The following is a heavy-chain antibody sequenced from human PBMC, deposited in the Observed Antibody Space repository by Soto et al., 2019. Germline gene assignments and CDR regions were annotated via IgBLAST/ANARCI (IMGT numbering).Heavy chain of an antibody. V-gene: IGHV3-23*01. J-gene: IGHJ2*01. CDR2: ISGNGVST. D-gene: IGHD3-3*01. Sequence: PRKGLEWVSAISGNGVSTYYADSVKGRLTISRYTSKNTLYLQLSSLIPQDTDVYYCAIGSLFFFFQAEDGIRDTVPVSAFLLNRSSDL. CDR3: AIGSLFFFFQAEDGIRDTVPVSAFLLNRSSDL.